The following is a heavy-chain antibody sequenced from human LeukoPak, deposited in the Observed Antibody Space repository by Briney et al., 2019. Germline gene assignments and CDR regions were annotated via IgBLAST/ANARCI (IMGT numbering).Heavy chain of an antibody. D-gene: IGHD5-18*01. Sequence: PSETLSLTCTVSGYSISSGYYWGWIRQPPGKGLEWIGSIYHSGSTYYNPSLKSRVTISVDTSKNQFSLKLRSVTAADTAVYYCGREGTAMAPKAVYYYYYMDVWGKGTTVTISS. CDR1: GYSISSGYY. J-gene: IGHJ6*03. CDR3: GREGTAMAPKAVYYYYYMDV. V-gene: IGHV4-38-2*02. CDR2: IYHSGST.